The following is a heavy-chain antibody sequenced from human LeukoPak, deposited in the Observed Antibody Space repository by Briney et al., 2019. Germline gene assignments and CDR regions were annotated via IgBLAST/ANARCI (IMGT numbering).Heavy chain of an antibody. CDR3: TSPHHYYDSSGYYGGNFDY. D-gene: IGHD3-22*01. CDR1: GFTFSNAW. Sequence: GGSLRLSCAASGFTFSNAWMSWVRQAPGKGLGWVGRIKSKTDGGTTDYAAPVKGRFTISRDDSKNTLYLQMNSLKTEDTAVYYCTSPHHYYDSSGYYGGNFDYWGQGTLVTVSS. J-gene: IGHJ4*02. CDR2: IKSKTDGGTT. V-gene: IGHV3-15*01.